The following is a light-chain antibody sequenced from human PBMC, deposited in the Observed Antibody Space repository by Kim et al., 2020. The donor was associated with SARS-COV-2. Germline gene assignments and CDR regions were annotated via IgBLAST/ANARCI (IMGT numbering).Light chain of an antibody. CDR1: KLGDKY. CDR2: QDK. Sequence: SYELTQPPSVSVSPGQTASITCSGDKLGDKYACWYQQKPGQSPVLVIYQDKKRPSGIPERFSGSNSGNTATLTISGTHAMDEADYYCQAWDSSPYVFGTG. J-gene: IGLJ1*01. CDR3: QAWDSSPYV. V-gene: IGLV3-1*01.